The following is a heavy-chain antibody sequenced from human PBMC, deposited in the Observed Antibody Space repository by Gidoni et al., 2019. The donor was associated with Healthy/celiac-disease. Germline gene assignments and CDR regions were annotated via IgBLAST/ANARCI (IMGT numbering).Heavy chain of an antibody. J-gene: IGHJ6*02. CDR3: ARTYCSSTSCYMSYYYGMDV. D-gene: IGHD2-2*02. V-gene: IGHV1-46*01. Sequence: QVQLVQSGSEVKKPGASVKVSCKASGYTFPSYYMHWVRQAPGQGLAWMGIINPSGGSTSYAQKFQGRVTMTRDTSTSTVYMELSSLRSEDTAVDYCARTYCSSTSCYMSYYYGMDVWGQGTTVTVSS. CDR1: GYTFPSYY. CDR2: INPSGGST.